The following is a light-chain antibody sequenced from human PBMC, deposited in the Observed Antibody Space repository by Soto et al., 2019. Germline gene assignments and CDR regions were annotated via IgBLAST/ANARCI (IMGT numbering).Light chain of an antibody. Sequence: DIQMTQSPSSLSASVGDRVTIACQASDDINNYLSWFQQKPGKAPKLLIYDASKLEAGVPSRFSGSGSGADFTFTITSLQAEDTATYFCQQYGDLPYTFGQGTKLEIK. J-gene: IGKJ2*01. CDR1: DDINNY. CDR3: QQYGDLPYT. CDR2: DAS. V-gene: IGKV1-33*01.